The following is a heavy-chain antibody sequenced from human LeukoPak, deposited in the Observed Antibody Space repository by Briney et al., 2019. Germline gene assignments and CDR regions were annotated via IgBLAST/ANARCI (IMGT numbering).Heavy chain of an antibody. D-gene: IGHD1-26*01. CDR3: ARHSPVGIYYFDY. V-gene: IGHV4-59*08. J-gene: IGHJ4*02. CDR2: IYYSGST. CDR1: GGSISSYY. Sequence: PSETLSLTCTVSGGSISSYYWSWIRQPPGKGLEWIGYIYYSGSTNYNPSLKSRVTMSVDTSKNQFSLKLSSVTAADTAMYYCARHSPVGIYYFDYWGQGTLVTVSS.